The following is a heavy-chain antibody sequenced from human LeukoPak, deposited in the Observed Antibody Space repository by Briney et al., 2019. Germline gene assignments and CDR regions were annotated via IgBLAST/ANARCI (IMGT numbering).Heavy chain of an antibody. J-gene: IGHJ4*02. CDR1: GFTLRSYD. Sequence: GGSLRLSCAASGFTLRSYDMSWVRQAPGKGLEWVAATSGSGGNTYYADSVKGRFTISRDNSKNTLYLQMNSLRAEDTAVYCCGKEYSGYDFDYWGQGTLVTVSS. CDR3: GKEYSGYDFDY. V-gene: IGHV3-23*01. D-gene: IGHD5-12*01. CDR2: TSGSGGNT.